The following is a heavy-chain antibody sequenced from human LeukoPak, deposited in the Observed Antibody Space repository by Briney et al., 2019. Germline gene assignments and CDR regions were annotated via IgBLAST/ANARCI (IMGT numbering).Heavy chain of an antibody. V-gene: IGHV1-18*01. D-gene: IGHD2-2*02. CDR2: ISAYNGNT. CDR1: GYTFTSYG. J-gene: IGHJ5*02. CDR3: ARGGICSSTSCYNNWFDP. Sequence: ASVKVSCKASGYTFTSYGISWVRQAPGQGLEWMGWISAYNGNTNYAQKLQGRVTMTTDTSTSTAYMKLRSLRSDDTAVYYCARGGICSSTSCYNNWFDPWGQGTLVTVSS.